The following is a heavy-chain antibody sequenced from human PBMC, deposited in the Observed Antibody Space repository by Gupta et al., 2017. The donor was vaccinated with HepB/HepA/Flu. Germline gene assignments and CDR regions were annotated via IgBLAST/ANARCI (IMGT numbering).Heavy chain of an antibody. V-gene: IGHV3-74*01. CDR1: GSNLRRYW. J-gene: IGHJ3*02. D-gene: IGHD2-2*01. CDR3: VRASESRAFDI. CDR2: MNSDGNTT. Sequence: DVQLVESGGGLVQPGGCLRLSCAASGSNLRRYWLHWVRQAPGKGLVWVSRMNSDGNTTTDADSVKGRFTISRDNAKNTLYLQMNSLRPEDTAIYYCVRASESRAFDIWGQGTMVSVSS.